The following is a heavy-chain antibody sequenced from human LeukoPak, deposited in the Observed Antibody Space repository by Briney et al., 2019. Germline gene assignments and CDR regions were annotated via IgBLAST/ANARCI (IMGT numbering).Heavy chain of an antibody. CDR2: INTNTGNP. J-gene: IGHJ6*02. CDR3: ARTYYDFWSGYSSVPPSYGMDV. D-gene: IGHD3-3*01. V-gene: IGHV7-4-1*02. CDR1: GYTFTSYA. Sequence: ASVKVSCKASGYTFTSYAMNWVRQAPGQGLEWTGWINTNTGNPTYAQGFTGRFVFSLDTSVSTAYLQISSLKAEDTAVYYCARTYYDFWSGYSSVPPSYGMDVWGQGTTVTVSS.